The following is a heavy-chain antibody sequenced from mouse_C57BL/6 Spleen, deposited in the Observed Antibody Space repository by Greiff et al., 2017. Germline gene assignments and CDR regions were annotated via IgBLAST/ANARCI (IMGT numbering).Heavy chain of an antibody. CDR2: IDPNSGGT. CDR3: AKSDYYDSSYCAY. J-gene: IGHJ3*01. V-gene: IGHV1-72*01. CDR1: GYTFTSYW. D-gene: IGHD1-1*01. Sequence: VQLQQPGAELVKPGASVKLSCKASGYTFTSYWMHWVKQSPGRGLEWIGRIDPNSGGTKYNEKFKSKATLTVDKPSSTAYMQLRSLASEDSAVFYCAKSDYYDSSYCAYWGQGTLVTVSA.